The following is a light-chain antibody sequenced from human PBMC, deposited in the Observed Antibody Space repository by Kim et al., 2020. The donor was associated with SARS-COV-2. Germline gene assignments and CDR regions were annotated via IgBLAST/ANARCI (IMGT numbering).Light chain of an antibody. V-gene: IGLV4-69*01. CDR1: SGHSTYA. CDR3: QTWGTGIAV. J-gene: IGLJ2*01. CDR2: FNSDGSH. Sequence: QLVLTQSPSVSASLGASVKLTCTLSSGHSTYAIAWHQQQPDKGPRYLMKFNSDGSHSKGDGIPDRFSASSSGAEHYLTISSLQSEDEADYYCQTWGTGIAVFGGGTKLTVL.